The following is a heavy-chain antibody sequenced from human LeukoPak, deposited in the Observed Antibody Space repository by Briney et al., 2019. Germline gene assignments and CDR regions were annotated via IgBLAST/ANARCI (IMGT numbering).Heavy chain of an antibody. D-gene: IGHD2-21*01. CDR2: ISYDGSNK. CDR1: GFTFSSYG. J-gene: IGHJ4*02. Sequence: GGSLRLSCAASGFTFSSYGMHWARQAPGKGLEWVAVISYDGSNKYYADSVKGRFTISRDNSKNTLYLQMNSLRAEDTAVYYCAKGPYLILGYWGQGTLVTVSS. CDR3: AKGPYLILGY. V-gene: IGHV3-30*18.